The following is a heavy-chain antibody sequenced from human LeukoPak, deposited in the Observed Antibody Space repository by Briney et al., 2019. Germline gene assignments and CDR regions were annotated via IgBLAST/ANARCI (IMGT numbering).Heavy chain of an antibody. CDR3: ARDLYSYDAFDI. J-gene: IGHJ3*02. V-gene: IGHV3-11*01. D-gene: IGHD5-18*01. CDR2: ISSSGSTI. Sequence: GGSPRLSCAASGFTFSDYYMSWIRQAPGKGLEWVSYISSSGSTIYYADSVKGRFTISRDNAKNSLYLQMNSLRAEDTAVYYCARDLYSYDAFDIWGQGTMVTVSS. CDR1: GFTFSDYY.